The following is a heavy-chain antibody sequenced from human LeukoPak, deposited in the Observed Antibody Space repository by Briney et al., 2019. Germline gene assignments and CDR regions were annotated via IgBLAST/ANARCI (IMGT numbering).Heavy chain of an antibody. CDR1: GFTFSSYD. Sequence: GGSLRLSCAASGFTFSSYDMNWVRQAPGKGLEWISYISTGGTTMYYADSVKGRFTISRDNAKNSLSLQMNSLRAEDTAVYYCARGPPLFDPWGQGTLVTVSS. CDR3: ARGPPLFDP. J-gene: IGHJ5*02. V-gene: IGHV3-48*01. CDR2: ISTGGTTM.